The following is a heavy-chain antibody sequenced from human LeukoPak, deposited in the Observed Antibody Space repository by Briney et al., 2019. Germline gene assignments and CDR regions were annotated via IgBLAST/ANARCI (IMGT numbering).Heavy chain of an antibody. CDR3: ARGSRYYYGSGSYLWFDP. D-gene: IGHD3-10*01. CDR1: GYTFSSYD. J-gene: IGHJ5*02. Sequence: ASVKVSCKASGYTFSSYDINWVRQATGQALEWMGWMNPNSGNTGYPQKFQGRVTMTRNTSISTAYMELSSLRSEDTAVYYCARGSRYYYGSGSYLWFDPWGQGTLVTVSS. CDR2: MNPNSGNT. V-gene: IGHV1-8*01.